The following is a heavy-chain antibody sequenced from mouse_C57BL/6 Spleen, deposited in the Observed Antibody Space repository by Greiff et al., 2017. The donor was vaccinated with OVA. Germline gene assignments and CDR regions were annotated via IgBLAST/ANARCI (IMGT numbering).Heavy chain of an antibody. J-gene: IGHJ2*01. D-gene: IGHD2-2*01. CDR3: ARATMVTTFDY. Sequence: VKLMESGPGLVQPSQSLSITCPVSGFSLTSYGVHWVRQSPGKGLEWLGVIWSGGSTDYTAAFISRLSISKDNSKSQVFFKMNSLQADDTAIYYCARATMVTTFDYWGQGTTLTVSS. V-gene: IGHV2-2*01. CDR1: GFSLTSYG. CDR2: IWSGGST.